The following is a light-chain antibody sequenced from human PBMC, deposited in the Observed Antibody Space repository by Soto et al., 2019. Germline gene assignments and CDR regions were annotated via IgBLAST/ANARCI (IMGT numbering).Light chain of an antibody. CDR2: AAS. CDR3: PHLNSYVFA. CDR1: QDVSRY. V-gene: IGKV1-9*01. Sequence: DIPLTQYPSFLSASVGDRVTITCRASQDVSRYLAWSQQKPGKAPNLLIYAASTLRSVGPSRFSGSGSETEFTLTIISLQTEDFATYYCPHLNSYVFAFGTGTKVDIK. J-gene: IGKJ3*01.